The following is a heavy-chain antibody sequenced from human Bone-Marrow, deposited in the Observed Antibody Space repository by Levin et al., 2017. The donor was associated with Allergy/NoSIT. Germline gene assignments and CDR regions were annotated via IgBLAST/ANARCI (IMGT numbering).Heavy chain of an antibody. CDR1: GFTFSSYG. V-gene: IGHV3-48*02. D-gene: IGHD1-14*01. J-gene: IGHJ4*02. CDR2: INSGSTNI. Sequence: ASVKVSCVASGFTFSSYGMTWVRQAPGKGLEWVSHINSGSTNILYADSVNGRFTISKDDAKNSVYLQMSSLRDEDTALYYCTRDPEGIQDFDYWGQGTLVTVSS. CDR3: TRDPEGIQDFDY.